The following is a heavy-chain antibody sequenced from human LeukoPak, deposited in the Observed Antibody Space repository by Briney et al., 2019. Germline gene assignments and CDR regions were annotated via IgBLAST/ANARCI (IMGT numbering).Heavy chain of an antibody. D-gene: IGHD2-2*01. Sequence: PGGSLRLSCAASGFTFSSYSMNWVRQAPGKGLEWVSSISSSSSYIYYADSVKGRFTISRDNAKNSLYLQMNSLRAEDTAVYYCARDREDSTSGRYYYYYYMDVWGKGTTVTISS. CDR1: GFTFSSYS. CDR2: ISSSSSYI. V-gene: IGHV3-21*01. CDR3: ARDREDSTSGRYYYYYYMDV. J-gene: IGHJ6*03.